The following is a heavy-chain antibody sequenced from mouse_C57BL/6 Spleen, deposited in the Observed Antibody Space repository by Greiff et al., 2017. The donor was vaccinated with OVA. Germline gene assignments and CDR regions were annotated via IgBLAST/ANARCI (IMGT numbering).Heavy chain of an antibody. J-gene: IGHJ2*01. V-gene: IGHV5-4*01. CDR3: ARDRYDYDLYYFDY. CDR2: ISDGGSYT. D-gene: IGHD2-4*01. Sequence: EVKLVESGGGLVKPGGSLKLSCAASGFTFSSYAMSWVRQTPEKRLEWVATISDGGSYTYYPDNVKGRFTISRDNAKNNLYLQMSHLKSEDTAMYYCARDRYDYDLYYFDYWGQGTTLTVSS. CDR1: GFTFSSYA.